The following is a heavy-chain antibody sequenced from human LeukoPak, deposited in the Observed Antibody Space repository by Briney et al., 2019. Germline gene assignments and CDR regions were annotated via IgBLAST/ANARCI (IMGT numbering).Heavy chain of an antibody. Sequence: SETLSLTCTVSGGSISSSSYYWGWIRQPPGKGLEWIGSIYYSGSTYYNPSLKSRVTISVDTSKNQFSLKLSSVTAADTAVYYCARTPITMIVDWGQGTLVTVSS. D-gene: IGHD3-22*01. CDR1: GGSISSSSYY. CDR2: IYYSGST. CDR3: ARTPITMIVD. V-gene: IGHV4-39*07. J-gene: IGHJ4*02.